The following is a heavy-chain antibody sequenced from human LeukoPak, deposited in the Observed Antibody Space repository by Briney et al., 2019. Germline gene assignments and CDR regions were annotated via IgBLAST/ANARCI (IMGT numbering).Heavy chain of an antibody. V-gene: IGHV4-59*01. CDR1: GGSISSYY. J-gene: IGHJ4*02. CDR2: IYYSGST. Sequence: SETLSLTCTVSGGSISSYYWSWIRQPPGKGLEWIGYIYYSGSTNYNPSLKSRVTISVDTSKNQSSLKLSSVTAADTAVYYCARGVTMVRGVNFDYWGQGTLVTVSS. CDR3: ARGVTMVRGVNFDY. D-gene: IGHD3-10*01.